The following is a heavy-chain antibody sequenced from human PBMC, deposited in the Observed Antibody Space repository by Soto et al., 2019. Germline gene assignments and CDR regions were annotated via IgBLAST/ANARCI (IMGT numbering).Heavy chain of an antibody. CDR3: ARFWGPIHLQSSYFDY. J-gene: IGHJ4*02. V-gene: IGHV4-4*02. CDR1: GGSISSSNW. D-gene: IGHD3-16*01. Sequence: LRRPLSLTCAVSGGSISSSNWWSWVRQPPGKGLEWIGEIYHSGSTNYNPSLKSRVTISVDKSKNQFSLKLSSATAADTAVYYCARFWGPIHLQSSYFDYWGQGTLVTVSS. CDR2: IYHSGST.